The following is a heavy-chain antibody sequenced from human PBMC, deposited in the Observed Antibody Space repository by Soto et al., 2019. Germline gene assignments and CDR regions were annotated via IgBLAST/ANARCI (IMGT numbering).Heavy chain of an antibody. CDR3: ARDRATVYGMDV. CDR2: IYSGGST. J-gene: IGHJ6*02. CDR1: GFTVSSNC. V-gene: IGHV3-66*01. D-gene: IGHD3-10*01. Sequence: EVQLVESGGGLVQPGGSLRLSCAASGFTVSSNCMSWVRQAPGKGLEWVSVIYSGGSTYYADSVKGRFTISRDNSKNTLYLQMNSLRAEDTAVYYCARDRATVYGMDVWGQGTTVTVS.